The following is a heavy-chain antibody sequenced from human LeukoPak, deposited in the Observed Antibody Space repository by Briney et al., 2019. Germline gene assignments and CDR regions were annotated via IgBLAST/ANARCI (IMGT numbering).Heavy chain of an antibody. J-gene: IGHJ3*02. CDR2: ISSSSSYI. D-gene: IGHD3-16*01. Sequence: PGGSLRLSCAASGFTFSSYSMNWVRQAPGKGLEWVSSISSSSSYIFYADSVKGRFTISRDNAKNSLYLQMNSLRAEDTAVYYCARDTVSYDWAFDIWGQGTMVTVSS. CDR3: ARDTVSYDWAFDI. V-gene: IGHV3-21*01. CDR1: GFTFSSYS.